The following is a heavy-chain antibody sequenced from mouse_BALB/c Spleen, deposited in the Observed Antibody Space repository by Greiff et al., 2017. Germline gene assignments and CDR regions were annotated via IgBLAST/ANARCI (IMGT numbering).Heavy chain of an antibody. V-gene: IGHV5-4*02. D-gene: IGHD1-1*02. CDR2: ISDGGSST. J-gene: IGHJ2*01. Sequence: EVKLVESGGGLVQPGGSRKLSCAASGFTFSGFCMYWVRQTPEKRLEWVATISDGGSSTYYPDSVKGRFTISRDNAKNTLYLQMSSLKSEDTAMYYCARAERGKSGFDYWGQGTTLTVSS. CDR1: GFTFSGFC. CDR3: ARAERGKSGFDY.